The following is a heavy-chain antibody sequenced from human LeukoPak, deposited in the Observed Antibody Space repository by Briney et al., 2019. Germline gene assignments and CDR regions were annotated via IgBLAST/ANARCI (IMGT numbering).Heavy chain of an antibody. D-gene: IGHD6-19*01. J-gene: IGHJ5*02. V-gene: IGHV3-74*01. CDR3: TRLGSSGWYNWFDP. CDR1: GFTFSSYW. Sequence: QPGGSLRLSCAASGFTFSSYWMHWVRQAPGKGLVWVSRVNGDGSSTTYADSVKGRFTISRDNAKNTLYLQMNSLKTEDTAVYYCTRLGSSGWYNWFDPWGQGTLVTVSS. CDR2: VNGDGSST.